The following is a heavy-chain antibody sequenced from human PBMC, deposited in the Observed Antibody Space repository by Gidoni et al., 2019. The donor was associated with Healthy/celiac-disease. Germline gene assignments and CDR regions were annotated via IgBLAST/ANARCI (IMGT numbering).Heavy chain of an antibody. V-gene: IGHV1-24*01. D-gene: IGHD6-19*01. Sequence: QVQLVQSGAEVKKPGASVKVPCKVSGSTLTDLSMHWVRQAPGKGLEWMGGFDPEDGETIYAQKFQGRVTMTEDTSTDTAYMELSSLRSEDTAVYYCAMAHLEQWLVHPAFDYWGQGTLVTVSS. J-gene: IGHJ4*02. CDR3: AMAHLEQWLVHPAFDY. CDR2: FDPEDGET. CDR1: GSTLTDLS.